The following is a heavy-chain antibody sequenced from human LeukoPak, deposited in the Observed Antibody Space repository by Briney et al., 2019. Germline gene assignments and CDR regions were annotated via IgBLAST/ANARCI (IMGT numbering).Heavy chain of an antibody. CDR1: GFTFSSYA. J-gene: IGHJ4*02. D-gene: IGHD4-23*01. CDR2: ISGSGGST. CDR3: ARNSRVVSTSGLNY. V-gene: IGHV3-23*01. Sequence: GGSLRLSCAASGFTFSSYAMSWVRQAPGKGLEWVSAISGSGGSTYYADSVKGRFTISKDNSKNTLYLQMNSLRAEDTAVYYCARNSRVVSTSGLNYWGQGTLVTVSS.